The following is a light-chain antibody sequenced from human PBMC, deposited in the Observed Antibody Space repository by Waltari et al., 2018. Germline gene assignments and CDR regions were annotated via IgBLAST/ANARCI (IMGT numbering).Light chain of an antibody. J-gene: IGLJ2*01. CDR2: DNI. CDR3: QVWDSDVI. V-gene: IGLV3-21*02. CDR1: NIGSKS. Sequence: SYILTQAPSVAVAPGQTARIPCGGNNIGSKSVHWYQQKPGQAPVLVLYDNIDRPSGIPERFSGSKSRNMATLTISRVEAGDEADYYCQVWDSDVIFGGGTKLTVL.